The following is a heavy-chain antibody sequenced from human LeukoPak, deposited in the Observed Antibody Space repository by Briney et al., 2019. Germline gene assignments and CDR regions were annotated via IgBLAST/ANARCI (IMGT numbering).Heavy chain of an antibody. CDR2: IYYSGST. D-gene: IGHD6-13*01. V-gene: IGHV4-30-4*01. Sequence: SETLSLTCTVSGGSISSGDYYWSWIRQPPGKGLEWIGYIYYSGSTYCNPSLKSRVTISVDTSKNQFSLKLSSVTAADTAVYYCARAPSGGEQQLASYYFDYWGQGTLVTVSS. J-gene: IGHJ4*02. CDR3: ARAPSGGEQQLASYYFDY. CDR1: GGSISSGDYY.